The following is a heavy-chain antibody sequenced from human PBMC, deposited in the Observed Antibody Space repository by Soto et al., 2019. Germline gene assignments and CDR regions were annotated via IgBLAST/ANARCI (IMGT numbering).Heavy chain of an antibody. CDR3: ARGETRGGYGSGSYPYYYYYGMDV. Sequence: SETLSLTCTVSGGSISSGGYYWSWIRQHPGKGLEWIGYIYYSGSTYYNPSLKSRVTISVDTSKNQFSLKLSSVTAADTAVYYCARGETRGGYGSGSYPYYYYYGMDVWGQGPTVTVSS. CDR2: IYYSGST. V-gene: IGHV4-31*03. CDR1: GGSISSGGYY. J-gene: IGHJ6*02. D-gene: IGHD3-10*01.